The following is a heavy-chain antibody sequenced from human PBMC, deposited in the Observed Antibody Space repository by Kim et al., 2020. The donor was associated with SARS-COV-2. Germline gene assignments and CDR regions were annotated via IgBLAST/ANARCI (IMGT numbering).Heavy chain of an antibody. CDR3: ARVGRGFGELFYFDY. V-gene: IGHV1-18*01. D-gene: IGHD3-10*01. J-gene: IGHJ4*02. Sequence: QKLQGRVTMTTDTSTRTAYMELRSLSSDDTAVYYCARVGRGFGELFYFDYWGQGTLVTVSS.